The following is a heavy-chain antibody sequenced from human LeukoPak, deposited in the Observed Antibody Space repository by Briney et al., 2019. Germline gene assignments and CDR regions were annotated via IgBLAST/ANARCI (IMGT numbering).Heavy chain of an antibody. CDR2: IIPILGIA. CDR3: AKGLTTVNDY. D-gene: IGHD4-17*01. J-gene: IGHJ4*02. CDR1: GGTFSSYA. Sequence: SVKVSCKASGGTFSSYAISWVRQAPGQGLEWMGRIIPILGIANYAQRFQGRVTITADRSTSTAYMELSSLRSEDTAVYYCAKGLTTVNDYWGQETLVTVSS. V-gene: IGHV1-69*04.